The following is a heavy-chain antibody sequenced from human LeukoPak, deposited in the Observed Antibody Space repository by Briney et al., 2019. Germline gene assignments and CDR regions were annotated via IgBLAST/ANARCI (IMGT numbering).Heavy chain of an antibody. J-gene: IGHJ4*02. V-gene: IGHV4-38-2*02. CDR2: IYHSGST. CDR3: ARDWAYSSSAYFDY. Sequence: SETLSLTCTVSGYSISSGYYWGWIRQPPGKGLEWIGSIYHSGSTHYNPSLKSRVTISVDTSKNQFSLKLSSVTAADTAVYYCARDWAYSSSAYFDYWGQGTLVTVSS. CDR1: GYSISSGYY. D-gene: IGHD6-6*01.